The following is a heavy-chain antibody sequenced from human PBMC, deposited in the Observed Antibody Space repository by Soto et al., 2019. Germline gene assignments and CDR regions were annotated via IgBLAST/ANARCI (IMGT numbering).Heavy chain of an antibody. CDR1: GFTVSSNY. CDR2: IYSGDSA. Sequence: GGSLRLSCAASGFTVSSNYMSWVRHPPGKGLEWVSVIYSGDSAYYADSVKGRFTSSRDNSKNTLYLKMNSLRAEDTAVYYCVKGNQGFFRPDMDVWGKGTTVTVSS. V-gene: IGHV3-53*01. D-gene: IGHD3-3*01. CDR3: VKGNQGFFRPDMDV. J-gene: IGHJ6*03.